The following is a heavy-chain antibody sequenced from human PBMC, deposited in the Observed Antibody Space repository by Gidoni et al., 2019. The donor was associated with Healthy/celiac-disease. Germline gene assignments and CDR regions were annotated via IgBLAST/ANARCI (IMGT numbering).Heavy chain of an antibody. CDR2: GTA. J-gene: IGHJ4*02. V-gene: IGHV1-69*01. D-gene: IGHD1-26*01. CDR3: AREERAPGRYSGSYGH. Sequence: GTADYAQKFQGRVTITADESTSTAYMELSSLRSEDTAVYYCAREERAPGRYSGSYGHWGQGTLVTVSS.